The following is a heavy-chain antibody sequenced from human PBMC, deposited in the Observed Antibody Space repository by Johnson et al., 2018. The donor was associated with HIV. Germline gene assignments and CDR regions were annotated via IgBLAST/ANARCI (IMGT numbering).Heavy chain of an antibody. D-gene: IGHD2-15*01. CDR2: ISSNGGST. CDR1: GFTFSSYA. CDR3: GRSRVDIVVVAGAFDI. J-gene: IGHJ3*02. Sequence: VQLVESGGGLVQPGRSLRLSCAASGFTFSSYAMHWVRQAPGKGLEYVSAISSNGGSTYYANSVKGRFTISRDNSKNTLYLHMTSLRVEDTAVYYCGRSRVDIVVVAGAFDIWGQGTMVTVSS. V-gene: IGHV3-64*01.